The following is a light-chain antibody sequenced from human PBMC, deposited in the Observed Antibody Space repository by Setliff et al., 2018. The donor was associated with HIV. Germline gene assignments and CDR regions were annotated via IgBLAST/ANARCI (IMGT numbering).Light chain of an antibody. V-gene: IGLV2-11*01. CDR1: SSEVSGYDY. Sequence: QSALAQPRSVSGSPGQSVTISCTGTSSEVSGYDYVSWYQHHPGKAPKLMIYQATKRPSGVSNRFSGSKSGNTASLTISGLQAEDEADYYCCSNTGSNTYVFGSGTKVTVL. CDR2: QAT. CDR3: CSNTGSNTYV. J-gene: IGLJ1*01.